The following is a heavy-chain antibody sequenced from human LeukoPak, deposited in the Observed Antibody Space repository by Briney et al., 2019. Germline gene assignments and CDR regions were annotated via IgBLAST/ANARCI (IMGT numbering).Heavy chain of an antibody. CDR3: AKGAGVYCSSTSCFPYYYYMDV. D-gene: IGHD2-2*01. Sequence: QPGRSLRLSCAASGFTFSSYAMSWVRQAPGKGLEWVSAISGSGGSTYYADSVKGRFTISRDNSKNALYLQMNSLRAEDTAVYYCAKGAGVYCSSTSCFPYYYYMDVWGKGTTVTVSS. V-gene: IGHV3-23*01. CDR1: GFTFSSYA. CDR2: ISGSGGST. J-gene: IGHJ6*03.